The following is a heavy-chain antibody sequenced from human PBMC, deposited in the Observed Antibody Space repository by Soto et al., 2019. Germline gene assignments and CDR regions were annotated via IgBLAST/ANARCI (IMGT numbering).Heavy chain of an antibody. D-gene: IGHD3-3*01. V-gene: IGHV3-11*01. CDR1: GFTFSNHY. CDR2: ISTSGTST. CDR3: ARDGVLFRAGFDS. Sequence: QMHVLESGGGLVKPGGSLRLSCEASGFTFSNHYMAWIRQAPGKGLEWVSYISTSGTSTFYADSVKGRFTISRDNAKDSLFLQMNSLRVDDTAVYFCARDGVLFRAGFDSWGQGTLVTVAS. J-gene: IGHJ4*02.